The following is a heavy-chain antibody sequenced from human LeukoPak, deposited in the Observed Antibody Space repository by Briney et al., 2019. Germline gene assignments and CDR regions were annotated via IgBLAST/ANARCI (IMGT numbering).Heavy chain of an antibody. V-gene: IGHV4-59*01. Sequence: SETLSLTCTVSGGSISNYYWSWIRQPPGKGLEWIGYIYYSGSTKYNPSLKSRVTISVDTSKNQFSLKLSSVTAADTAVYYCVRHGDSGWYLGWFDPWGQGTLVTVSS. D-gene: IGHD6-19*01. CDR3: VRHGDSGWYLGWFDP. J-gene: IGHJ5*02. CDR1: GGSISNYY. CDR2: IYYSGST.